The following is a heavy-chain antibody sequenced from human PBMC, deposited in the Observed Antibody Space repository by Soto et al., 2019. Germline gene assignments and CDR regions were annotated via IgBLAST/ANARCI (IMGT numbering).Heavy chain of an antibody. CDR1: GFTFSSYA. V-gene: IGHV3-23*01. D-gene: IGHD3-10*01. CDR2: ISGSGGST. J-gene: IGHJ4*02. Sequence: GGSLRLSCAASGFTFSSYAMSWVRQAPGKGLEWVSAISGSGGSTYYADSVKGRFTISRDNSKNTLYLQMNSLRAEDTAVYYCARTYGSGSYFDYWGQGTLVTVSS. CDR3: ARTYGSGSYFDY.